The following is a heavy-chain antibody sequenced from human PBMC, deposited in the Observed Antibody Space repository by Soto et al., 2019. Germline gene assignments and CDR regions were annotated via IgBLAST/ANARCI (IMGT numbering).Heavy chain of an antibody. Sequence: EVQLVESGGGLVQPGGSLRLSCAGSGFTFSSFEMNWVRQAPGKGLEWVSYISNSGITIHYADSVKGRFTISRDNAKNSLYLQMNSLRVEDTAVYYCARDPYCSTTWFDHWGQGTLVTVSS. CDR2: ISNSGITI. J-gene: IGHJ5*02. CDR3: ARDPYCSTTWFDH. CDR1: GFTFSSFE. D-gene: IGHD6-13*01. V-gene: IGHV3-48*03.